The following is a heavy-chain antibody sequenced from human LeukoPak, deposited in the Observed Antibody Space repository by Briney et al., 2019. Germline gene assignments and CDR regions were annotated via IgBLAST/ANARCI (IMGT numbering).Heavy chain of an antibody. V-gene: IGHV4-4*07. CDR1: GGSISPHY. CDR2: IYSSGTT. CDR3: AKNIALTGEFDS. D-gene: IGHD7-27*01. J-gene: IGHJ4*02. Sequence: PSETLSLTCTVSGGSISPHYCSWIRQAPGRGLEWIGRIYSSGTTNYNPSLRSRVSMSVDTSKNQFSLNLSSLTAADTAVYYCAKNIALTGEFDSWGQGTLVTVSS.